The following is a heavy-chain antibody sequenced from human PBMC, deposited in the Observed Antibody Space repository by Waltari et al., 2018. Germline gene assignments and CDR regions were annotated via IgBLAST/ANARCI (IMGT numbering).Heavy chain of an antibody. J-gene: IGHJ6*02. V-gene: IGHV2-70*13. D-gene: IGHD2-15*01. CDR2: IDWDDDK. CDR1: GLSLSTSGMC. CDR3: ARRRVGTQYYGMDV. Sequence: QVTLRESGPALVNPTQTLTLPCTFSGLSLSTSGMCVVWSRQPPGKALEWLARIDWDDDKNYNTALKTRLTISKDTSKIQVVLTMTNMDPVEKATYYCARRRVGTQYYGMDVWGQGTTVTVSS.